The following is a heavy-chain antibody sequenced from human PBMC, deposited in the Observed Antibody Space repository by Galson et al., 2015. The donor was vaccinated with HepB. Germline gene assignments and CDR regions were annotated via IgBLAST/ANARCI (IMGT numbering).Heavy chain of an antibody. Sequence: TLSLTCTVSGGSISSGSYYWSWIRQPAGKGLEWIGRIYTSGSTNYNPSLKSRVTISVDTSKNQFSLKLSSVTAADTAVYYCARNLRVAGTRLGWFDPWGQGTLVTVSS. CDR3: ARNLRVAGTRLGWFDP. J-gene: IGHJ5*02. CDR1: GGSISSGSYY. V-gene: IGHV4-61*02. D-gene: IGHD6-19*01. CDR2: IYTSGST.